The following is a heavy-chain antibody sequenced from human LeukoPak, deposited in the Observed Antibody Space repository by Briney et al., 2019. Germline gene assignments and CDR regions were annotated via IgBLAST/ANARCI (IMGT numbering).Heavy chain of an antibody. CDR2: IKQGGSEK. CDR3: AREAGYCSGGSCYLPVFDY. V-gene: IGHV3-7*01. D-gene: IGHD2-15*01. Sequence: GGSLRLSCAASGFTFSSYWMSWVRQAPGKGLEWVANIKQGGSEKYYVDSVEGRFTISRENAKNSLYLQMNSLRAEDTAVYYCAREAGYCSGGSCYLPVFDYWGQGTLVTVSS. CDR1: GFTFSSYW. J-gene: IGHJ4*02.